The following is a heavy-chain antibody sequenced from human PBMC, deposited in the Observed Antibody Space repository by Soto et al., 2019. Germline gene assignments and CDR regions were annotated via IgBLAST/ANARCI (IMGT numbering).Heavy chain of an antibody. D-gene: IGHD6-6*01. V-gene: IGHV3-64*01. CDR3: ARRARPDFYYMDV. CDR1: GFTLSNYA. J-gene: IGHJ6*03. CDR2: ISSNGVGT. Sequence: GGSLRLSCAASGFTLSNYAMDWVRQAPGKGLEYVSGISSNGVGTYYANSVQGRFTISRDNSKNTVYLQIGSLRPEDMAVYYCARRARPDFYYMDVWGKGTTVTVSS.